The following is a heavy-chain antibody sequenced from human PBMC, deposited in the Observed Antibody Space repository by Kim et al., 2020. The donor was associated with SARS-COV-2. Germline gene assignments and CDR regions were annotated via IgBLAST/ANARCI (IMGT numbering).Heavy chain of an antibody. CDR3: ARVTKTWILPLYYYGMDV. D-gene: IGHD2-8*01. Sequence: GGSLRLSCAASGFTFSSYWMSWVRQAPGKGLEWVANIKQDGSEKYYVDSVKGRFTISRDNAKNSLYLQMNSLRAEDTAVYYCARVTKTWILPLYYYGMDVWGQGTTVTVSS. CDR1: GFTFSSYW. J-gene: IGHJ6*02. CDR2: IKQDGSEK. V-gene: IGHV3-7*01.